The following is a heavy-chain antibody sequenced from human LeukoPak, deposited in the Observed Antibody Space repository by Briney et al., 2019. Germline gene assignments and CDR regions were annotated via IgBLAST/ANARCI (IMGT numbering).Heavy chain of an antibody. CDR1: GGTFSSYA. CDR3: ARGADCSGGSCYLGY. CDR2: IIPIFGTA. D-gene: IGHD2-15*01. Sequence: SVKVSCKASGGTFSSYAISWVRQAPGQGLEWMGRIIPIFGTANYAQKFQGRVTITTDESTSTAYMELSSLRSGDTAVYYCARGADCSGGSCYLGYWGQGTLVTVSS. J-gene: IGHJ4*02. V-gene: IGHV1-69*05.